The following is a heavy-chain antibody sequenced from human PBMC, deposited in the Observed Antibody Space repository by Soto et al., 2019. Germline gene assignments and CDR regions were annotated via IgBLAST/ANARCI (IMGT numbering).Heavy chain of an antibody. CDR1: GYSFTDYY. J-gene: IGHJ6*02. V-gene: IGHV1-2*02. CDR2: INPYRGAT. D-gene: IGHD1-1*01. CDR3: AREHVRPRTGAMDV. Sequence: GASLKVSCKASGYSFTDYYMHWERQAPGQGLEWMGWINPYRGATNYAQKFQGRVTMTRDTSISTAYMELSRLRSDDTAVYWCAREHVRPRTGAMDVWGQGTTVTVSS.